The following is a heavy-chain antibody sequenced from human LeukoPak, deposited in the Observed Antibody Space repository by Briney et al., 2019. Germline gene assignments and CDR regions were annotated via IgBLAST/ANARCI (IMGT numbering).Heavy chain of an antibody. V-gene: IGHV3-23*01. CDR3: AKAVRSMVTGGGYFDS. CDR1: GFAFSNYA. J-gene: IGHJ4*02. Sequence: PGGSLRLSCAASGFAFSNYAMSWVRQAPGKGLEWVSSLSGGGDSRYYADSVMGRFTISRDNSKNTLYLQMNSLRAEDTAVYYCAKAVRSMVTGGGYFDSWGPGTLVTVSS. CDR2: LSGGGDSR. D-gene: IGHD3-10*01.